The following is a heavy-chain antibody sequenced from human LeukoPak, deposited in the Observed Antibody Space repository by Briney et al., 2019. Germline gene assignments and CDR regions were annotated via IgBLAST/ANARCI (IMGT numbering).Heavy chain of an antibody. J-gene: IGHJ5*02. CDR3: VGEYSSSWYQYAFDP. V-gene: IGHV3-64D*06. CDR1: GVTFSSYA. D-gene: IGHD6-13*01. CDR2: ISSNGGRT. Sequence: GGSLRLSCSASGVTFSSYAMHWVRQAQGKGLEYVSAISSNGGRTYYADSVKGRCTISRDNSKNRLYLQMSSLRAEDTAVYYCVGEYSSSWYQYAFDPWGQGTLVTVSS.